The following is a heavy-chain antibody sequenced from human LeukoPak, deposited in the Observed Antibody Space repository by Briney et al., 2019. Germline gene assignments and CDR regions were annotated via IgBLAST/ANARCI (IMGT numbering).Heavy chain of an antibody. D-gene: IGHD2-21*01. V-gene: IGHV3-21*04. J-gene: IGHJ4*02. CDR3: TRVSSCGGDSCHAFDY. Sequence: GGSLRLSCAASGFTFSSYSMNWVRQAPGKGLEWVSSISSSSGYIYYADSLEGRFTISRDNAKNSLYLQMNSLRAEDTAVYYCTRVSSCGGDSCHAFDYWGQGTLVTVSS. CDR1: GFTFSSYS. CDR2: ISSSSGYI.